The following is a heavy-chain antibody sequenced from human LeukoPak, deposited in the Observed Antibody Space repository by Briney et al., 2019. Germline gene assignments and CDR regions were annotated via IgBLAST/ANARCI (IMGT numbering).Heavy chain of an antibody. CDR2: ISSSSSYI. D-gene: IGHD3-10*01. CDR1: GFTFGSYS. CDR3: ARSGGSGSYYTFDY. J-gene: IGHJ4*02. V-gene: IGHV3-21*01. Sequence: GGSLRLSCAASGFTFGSYSMNWVRQAPGKGLEWVSSISSSSSYIYYADSVKGRFTISRDNAKNSLYLQMNSLRAEDTAVYYCARSGGSGSYYTFDYWGQGTLVTVSS.